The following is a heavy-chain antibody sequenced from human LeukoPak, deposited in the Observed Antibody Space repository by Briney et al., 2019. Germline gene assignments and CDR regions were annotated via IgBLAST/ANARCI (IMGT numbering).Heavy chain of an antibody. D-gene: IGHD2-15*01. J-gene: IGHJ4*02. CDR1: GGSISSSSYY. CDR2: ISYSGST. Sequence: SETLSLTCTVSGGSISSSSYYWGWIRQPPGKGLEWIGSISYSGSTYYNPSLKSRVTISEDTSKNQFSLKLSSVTAADTAVYYCARGEDIVVVVAATPPYYFDYWGQGTLVTVSS. CDR3: ARGEDIVVVVAATPPYYFDY. V-gene: IGHV4-39*07.